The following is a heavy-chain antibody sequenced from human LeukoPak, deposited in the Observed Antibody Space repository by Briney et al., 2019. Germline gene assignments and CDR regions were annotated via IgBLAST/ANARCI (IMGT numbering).Heavy chain of an antibody. CDR3: ARGEVVPAAMGAFDI. J-gene: IGHJ3*02. V-gene: IGHV1-69*06. CDR1: GGTFSSYA. CDR2: IIPIFGAA. D-gene: IGHD2-2*01. Sequence: SVKDSCKASGGTFSSYANRWVRQAPGQGLEWMGGIIPIFGAANYAQKFQGRVTITAGKSTSTAYMELSSLRSEDTAVYYCARGEVVPAAMGAFDIWGQRTMVTVSS.